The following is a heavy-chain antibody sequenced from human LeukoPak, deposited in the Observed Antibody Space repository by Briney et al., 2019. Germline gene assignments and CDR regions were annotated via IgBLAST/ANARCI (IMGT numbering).Heavy chain of an antibody. Sequence: ASVKVSCKASGYTFTGYYIHWVRQAPGQGLEWMAWINPNNGGTDYAQKFQGRVTMTRDTSISTAYMELSRLRSDDTAVYYCARGPPDIVANAFDIWGQGTMVTVSS. V-gene: IGHV1-2*02. J-gene: IGHJ3*02. D-gene: IGHD2-15*01. CDR2: INPNNGGT. CDR1: GYTFTGYY. CDR3: ARGPPDIVANAFDI.